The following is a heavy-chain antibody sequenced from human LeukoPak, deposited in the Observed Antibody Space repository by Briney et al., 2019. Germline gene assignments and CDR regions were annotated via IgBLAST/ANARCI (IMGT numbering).Heavy chain of an antibody. CDR1: GYTFTSYG. CDR3: ARDKVGYCSGGSCYSAEHFQH. V-gene: IGHV1-18*01. D-gene: IGHD2-15*01. CDR2: ISAYNGNT. J-gene: IGHJ1*01. Sequence: ASVKVSCKASGYTFTSYGISWVRQAPGQGLEWMGWISAYNGNTNYAQKLQGRVTMTTDTSTSTAYMELRSLRSDDTAVYYCARDKVGYCSGGSCYSAEHFQHWGQGTLVTVSS.